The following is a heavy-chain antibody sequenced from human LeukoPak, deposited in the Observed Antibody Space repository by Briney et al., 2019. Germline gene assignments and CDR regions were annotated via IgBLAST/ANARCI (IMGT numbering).Heavy chain of an antibody. Sequence: PSETLSLTCAVYGGSFSGYYWSWIRQPPGKGLEWIGEINHSGSTNYNPSLKSRVTISVDTSKNRFSLKLSSVTAADTAVYYCARSQGGSSDYWGQGTLVTASS. V-gene: IGHV4-34*01. CDR3: ARSQGGSSDY. D-gene: IGHD5-12*01. CDR1: GGSFSGYY. J-gene: IGHJ4*02. CDR2: INHSGST.